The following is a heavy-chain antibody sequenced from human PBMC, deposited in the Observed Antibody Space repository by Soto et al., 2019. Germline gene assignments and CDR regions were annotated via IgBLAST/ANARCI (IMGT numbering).Heavy chain of an antibody. Sequence: ASVKVSCKASGGTFSSYTISWVRQAPGQGLEWMGRIIPILGIANYAQKFQGRVTITADKSTSTAYMELSSLRSEDTAVYYCAPSYCSSTSCSQGEFDYWGQGTLVTVSS. D-gene: IGHD2-2*01. CDR1: GGTFSSYT. J-gene: IGHJ4*02. V-gene: IGHV1-69*02. CDR3: APSYCSSTSCSQGEFDY. CDR2: IIPILGIA.